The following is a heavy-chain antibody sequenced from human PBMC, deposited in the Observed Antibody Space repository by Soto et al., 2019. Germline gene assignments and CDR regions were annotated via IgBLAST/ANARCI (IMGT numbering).Heavy chain of an antibody. CDR1: GGSISSYY. J-gene: IGHJ6*02. D-gene: IGHD6-13*01. Sequence: QVQLQESGPGLVKPSETLSLTCTVSGGSISSYYWSWIRQPPGKGLEWIGYIYYSGSTNYNPSLQSRDTISVDTSKNQFSLKLSSVTAADTAVYYCAREGVSSSWYNYYGMDVWGQGTTVTVSS. CDR3: AREGVSSSWYNYYGMDV. CDR2: IYYSGST. V-gene: IGHV4-59*01.